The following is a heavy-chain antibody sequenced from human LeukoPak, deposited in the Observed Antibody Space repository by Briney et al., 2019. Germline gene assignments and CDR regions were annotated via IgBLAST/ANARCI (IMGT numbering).Heavy chain of an antibody. Sequence: PGGSLRLSCAASGFTFSSYAMSWVRRAPGKGLEWVSAISGSGGSTYYADSVKGRFTISRDNSKNTLYLQMNSLRAEDTAVYYCAKGILPGISPVGVGWLHFDYWGQGTLVTVSS. D-gene: IGHD5-24*01. J-gene: IGHJ4*02. V-gene: IGHV3-23*01. CDR2: ISGSGGST. CDR1: GFTFSSYA. CDR3: AKGILPGISPVGVGWLHFDY.